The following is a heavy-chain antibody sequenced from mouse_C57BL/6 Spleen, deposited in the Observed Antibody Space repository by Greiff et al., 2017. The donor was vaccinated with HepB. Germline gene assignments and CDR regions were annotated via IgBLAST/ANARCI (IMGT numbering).Heavy chain of an antibody. CDR1: GYTFTDYY. D-gene: IGHD2-4*01. J-gene: IGHJ2*01. CDR3: AREGYDYEYYFDY. V-gene: IGHV1-76*01. CDR2: IYPGSGNT. Sequence: VQVVESGAELVRPGASVKLSCKASGYTFTDYYINWVKQRPGQGLEWIARIYPGSGNTYYNEKFKGKATLTAEKSSSTAYMQLSSLTSEDSAVYFCAREGYDYEYYFDYWGQGTTLTVSS.